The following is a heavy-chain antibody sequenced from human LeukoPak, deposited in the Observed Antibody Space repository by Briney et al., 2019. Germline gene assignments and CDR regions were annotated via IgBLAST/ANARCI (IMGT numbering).Heavy chain of an antibody. Sequence: ASVKVSCKASGYTFTSYGISWVRQAPGQGLEWMGWISAYNGNTNYAQKLQGRVTMTTDTSTSTAYMELRSLRSDDTAVYYCARGGYDFWSGRNGVFDPWGQGTLVTVSS. CDR3: ARGGYDFWSGRNGVFDP. V-gene: IGHV1-18*01. CDR2: ISAYNGNT. J-gene: IGHJ5*02. D-gene: IGHD3-3*01. CDR1: GYTFTSYG.